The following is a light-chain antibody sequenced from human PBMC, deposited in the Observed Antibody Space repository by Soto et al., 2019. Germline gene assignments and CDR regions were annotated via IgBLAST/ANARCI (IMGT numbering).Light chain of an antibody. CDR2: DAS. CDR1: QDISNY. Sequence: IQMTHSPSSLSASVGDRVTITCHASQDISNYLNWYQQKPGKAPKLLIYDASNLETGVPSRFSGSGSGSDFTFSISSLQPEDIATYYCHHYYNLPALTFGGGTNVDIK. J-gene: IGKJ4*01. V-gene: IGKV1-33*01. CDR3: HHYYNLPALT.